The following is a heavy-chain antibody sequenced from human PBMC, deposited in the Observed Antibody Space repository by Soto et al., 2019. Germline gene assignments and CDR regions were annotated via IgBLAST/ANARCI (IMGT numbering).Heavy chain of an antibody. V-gene: IGHV2-5*02. J-gene: IGHJ3*02. D-gene: IGHD5-12*01. CDR2: IYWDDDK. Sequence: SGPTLVNPTQTLTLTCTCSGFSISTSGVGVGWIRQPPGKALEWLALIYWDDDKRYSPSLKSRLTITKDTSKNQVVLTMTNMDPVDTATYYCAHIGRIKRGYSGYDGYDAFDIWGQGTMVTVSS. CDR1: GFSISTSGVG. CDR3: AHIGRIKRGYSGYDGYDAFDI.